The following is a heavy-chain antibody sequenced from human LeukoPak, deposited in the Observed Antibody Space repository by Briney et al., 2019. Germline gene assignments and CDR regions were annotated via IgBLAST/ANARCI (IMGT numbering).Heavy chain of an antibody. D-gene: IGHD1-7*01. V-gene: IGHV5-51*01. Sequence: GESLKISCKGSGYSFTSYWIGWVRQMPGKGLEWMGIIYPGDSDTRYSPSFQGQVTISADKSISTAYLQWSSLKASDTAMYYCARLPYNWNYGEEVGYFDYWGQGTLVTVSS. J-gene: IGHJ4*02. CDR3: ARLPYNWNYGEEVGYFDY. CDR1: GYSFTSYW. CDR2: IYPGDSDT.